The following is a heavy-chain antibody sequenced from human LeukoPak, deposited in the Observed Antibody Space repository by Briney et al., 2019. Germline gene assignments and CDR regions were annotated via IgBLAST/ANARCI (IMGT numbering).Heavy chain of an antibody. J-gene: IGHJ4*02. D-gene: IGHD6-19*01. CDR2: FDPEDGET. V-gene: IGHV1-24*01. CDR1: GCTLTELS. Sequence: VASVKVSCKVSGCTLTELSMHWVRQAPGKGLEWMGGFDPEDGETIYAQKFQGRVTMTEDTSTDTAYMELSSLRSEDTAVYYCATVSIIAVAGTPFDYWGRGTLVTVSS. CDR3: ATVSIIAVAGTPFDY.